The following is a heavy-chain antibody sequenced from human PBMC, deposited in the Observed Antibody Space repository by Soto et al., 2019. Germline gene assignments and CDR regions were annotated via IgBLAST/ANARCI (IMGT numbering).Heavy chain of an antibody. J-gene: IGHJ4*02. CDR2: VSRSDGVA. CDR3: ANGGLHGSIDGGLSYFHH. CDR1: GFTFSHYT. V-gene: IGHV3-23*01. Sequence: EVQMLESGGYLVQPGGSLRVSCASGFTFSHYTMAWVRQAPGKGLEWVSGVSRSDGVAYYADSVKGRFTISRDNSKNTVFQQMNSLRAEDTAVYYCANGGLHGSIDGGLSYFHHWDQGTLVTVSS. D-gene: IGHD3-16*01.